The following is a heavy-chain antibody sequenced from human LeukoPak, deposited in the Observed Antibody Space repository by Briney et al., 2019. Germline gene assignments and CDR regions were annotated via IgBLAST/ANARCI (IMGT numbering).Heavy chain of an antibody. J-gene: IGHJ3*02. V-gene: IGHV3-53*01. CDR1: GFTVSSNY. CDR3: ARPTYDSSGYYYVGAFDI. CDR2: IYIGGST. D-gene: IGHD3-22*01. Sequence: GGSLRLSCAASGFTVSSNYMSWVRQAPGKGLEWVSVIYIGGSTYYADSVKGRFTISRDNSKNTLYLQMNSLRDEDTAVYYCARPTYDSSGYYYVGAFDIWGQGTMVTVSS.